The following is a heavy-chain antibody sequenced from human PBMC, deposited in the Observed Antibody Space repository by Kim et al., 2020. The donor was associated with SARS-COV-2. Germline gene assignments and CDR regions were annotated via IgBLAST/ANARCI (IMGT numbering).Heavy chain of an antibody. D-gene: IGHD3-10*01. V-gene: IGHV4-59*13. CDR1: GGSISSYY. Sequence: SETLSLTCTVSGGSISSYYWSWIRQPPGKGLEWIGYIYYSGSTNYNPSLKSRVTISVDTSKNQFSLKLSSVTAADTAVYYCARALYYYGSGPRGGMDVWGQGTTVTVSS. J-gene: IGHJ6*02. CDR3: ARALYYYGSGPRGGMDV. CDR2: IYYSGST.